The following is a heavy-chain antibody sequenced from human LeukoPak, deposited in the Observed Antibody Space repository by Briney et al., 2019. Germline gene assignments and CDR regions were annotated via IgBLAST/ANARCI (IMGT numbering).Heavy chain of an antibody. Sequence: SETLSLTCTVSGGSISSYYWSWIRQPPGKGLEWIGYIYYSGSTNYNPSLKSRVTISVDTSKNQFSLKLSSVTAADTAVYYCARGGRVRFDPWGQGTLVTVSS. CDR3: ARGGRVRFDP. V-gene: IGHV4-59*01. D-gene: IGHD3-22*01. J-gene: IGHJ5*02. CDR1: GGSISSYY. CDR2: IYYSGST.